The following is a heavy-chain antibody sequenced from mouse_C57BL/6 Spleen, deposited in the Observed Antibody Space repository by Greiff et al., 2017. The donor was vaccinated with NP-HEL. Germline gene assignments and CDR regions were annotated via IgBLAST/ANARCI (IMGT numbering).Heavy chain of an antibody. J-gene: IGHJ4*01. D-gene: IGHD1-1*01. CDR3: ARGWTYGDYYAMDY. V-gene: IGHV1-26*01. Sequence: VQLQQSGPELVKPGASVKISCKASGYTFTDYYMNWVKQSHGKSLEWIGDINPNNGGTSYNQKFKGKATLTVDKSSSTAYMELRSLTSEDSAVYYCARGWTYGDYYAMDYWGQGTSVTVSS. CDR1: GYTFTDYY. CDR2: INPNNGGT.